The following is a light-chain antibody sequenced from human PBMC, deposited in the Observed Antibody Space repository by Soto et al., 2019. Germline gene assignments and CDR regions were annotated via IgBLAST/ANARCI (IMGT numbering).Light chain of an antibody. Sequence: QSALTQPASVSGSPGQSITIPCTGTGTDVGGYNFVSWYQQHPGKAPKLIIYDVSDRPSGMSNRFSGSKSGNTASLTISGLKAEDEDVYFCGSYSGSTTIGYVFGTGTKLTVL. V-gene: IGLV2-14*01. J-gene: IGLJ1*01. CDR3: GSYSGSTTIGYV. CDR2: DVS. CDR1: GTDVGGYNF.